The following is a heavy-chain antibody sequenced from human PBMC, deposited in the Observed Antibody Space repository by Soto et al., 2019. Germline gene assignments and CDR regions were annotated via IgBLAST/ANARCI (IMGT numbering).Heavy chain of an antibody. V-gene: IGHV4-31*03. CDR1: GGSISSGGYY. Sequence: SETLSLTCTVSGGSISSGGYYWSWIRQHPGKGLEWIGYIYYSGSTYYNPSLKSRVTISVDTSKNQFSLKLSSVTAADTAVYYCARAKSGYDPSNNWFDPWGQGTLVTVSS. D-gene: IGHD5-12*01. CDR2: IYYSGST. J-gene: IGHJ5*02. CDR3: ARAKSGYDPSNNWFDP.